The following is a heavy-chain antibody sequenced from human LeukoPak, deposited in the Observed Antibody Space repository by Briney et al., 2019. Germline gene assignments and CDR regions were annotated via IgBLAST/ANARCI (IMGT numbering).Heavy chain of an antibody. CDR1: GGSISSSSYY. V-gene: IGHV4-39*07. CDR3: ARTSGTTGTTRFDP. Sequence: SETLSLTCTVSGGSISSSSYYWGWIRQPPGKGLEWIGSIYYSGSTYYNPSLKSRVTISVDTSKNQFSLKLSSVTAADTAVYYCARTSGTTGTTRFDPWGQGTLVTVSS. CDR2: IYYSGST. D-gene: IGHD1-1*01. J-gene: IGHJ5*02.